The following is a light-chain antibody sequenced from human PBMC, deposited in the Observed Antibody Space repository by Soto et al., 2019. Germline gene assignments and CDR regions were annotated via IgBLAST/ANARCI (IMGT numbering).Light chain of an antibody. J-gene: IGLJ2*01. CDR2: EVS. V-gene: IGLV2-14*01. CDR3: SSYTSSSTRV. Sequence: QSVLTQPASVSGSPGQSITISCTGTSSDVGGYNYVSWYQRHPGKAPKLMIYEVSNRPSGVSNRFSGSKSGNTASRTISGLQAEDEADYYCSSYTSSSTRVFGGGTKLTGL. CDR1: SSDVGGYNY.